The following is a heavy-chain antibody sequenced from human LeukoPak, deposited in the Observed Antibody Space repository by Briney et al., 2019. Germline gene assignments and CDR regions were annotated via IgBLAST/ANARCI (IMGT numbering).Heavy chain of an antibody. CDR3: ARLIEYRTSSRVFDI. CDR2: ITTYNGNT. V-gene: IGHV1-18*01. Sequence: ASVKVSCKASGYSLTTYGITWVRQAPGQGLEWMGWITTYNGNTNYARKLQGRVTMTTDTSTNTAYMELGSLRPDDTAVYYCARLIEYRTSSRVFDIWGQGTVVTVSS. D-gene: IGHD6-6*01. J-gene: IGHJ3*02. CDR1: GYSLTTYG.